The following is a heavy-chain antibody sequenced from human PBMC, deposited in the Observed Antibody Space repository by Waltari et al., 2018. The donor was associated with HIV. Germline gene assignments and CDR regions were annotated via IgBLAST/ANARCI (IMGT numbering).Heavy chain of an antibody. CDR1: GFNFRLYG. CDR2: MSGSGGKT. CDR3: AIQRNPLNNFYYGMDV. V-gene: IGHV3-23*01. J-gene: IGHJ6*02. Sequence: EVQLLESEGGLVQPGGSLRLSCVASGFNFRLYGMSWVRQAPGKGREWFSGMSGSGGKTNYADSVKGRFTIARDNSKNTLYLQMNSLRAEDTAIFYCAIQRNPLNNFYYGMDVWGQGTTVTVSS. D-gene: IGHD1-1*01.